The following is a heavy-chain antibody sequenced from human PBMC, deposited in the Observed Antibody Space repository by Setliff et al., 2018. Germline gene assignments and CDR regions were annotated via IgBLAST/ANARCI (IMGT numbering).Heavy chain of an antibody. CDR2: IIPIFGTA. CDR1: GGTFSSYA. J-gene: IGHJ5*02. Sequence: ASVKVSCKASGGTFSSYAISWVRQAPGQGLEWMGGIIPIFGTANYAQKFQGRVTITADESTSTAYMELSSLRSEDTAVYYCARYPSLYCSSTSCSPHWFDPWGQGTLVTVSS. D-gene: IGHD2-2*01. V-gene: IGHV1-69*13. CDR3: ARYPSLYCSSTSCSPHWFDP.